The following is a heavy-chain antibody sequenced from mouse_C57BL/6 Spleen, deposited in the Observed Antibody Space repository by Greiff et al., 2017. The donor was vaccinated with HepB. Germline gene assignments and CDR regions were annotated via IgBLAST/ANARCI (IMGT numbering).Heavy chain of an antibody. J-gene: IGHJ2*01. CDR1: GYAFSSSW. CDR3: ARRGDSSSYGFDY. V-gene: IGHV1-82*01. D-gene: IGHD1-1*01. CDR2: IYPGDGDT. Sequence: VKLMESGPELVKPGASVKISCKASGYAFSSSWMNWVKQRPGKGLEWIGRIYPGDGDTNYNGKFKGKATLTADKSSSTAYMQLSSLTSEDSAVYFCARRGDSSSYGFDYWGQGTTLTVSS.